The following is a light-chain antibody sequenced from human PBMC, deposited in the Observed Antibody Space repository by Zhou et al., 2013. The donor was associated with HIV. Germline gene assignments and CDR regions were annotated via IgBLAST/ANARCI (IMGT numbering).Light chain of an antibody. CDR3: QQSDRIPXT. CDR1: QNINTY. J-gene: IGKJ2*01. Sequence: DIQLTQSPSSLSASVGDRVTITCRASQNINTYLNWYQHKPGKAPKPLIYAASSLRSGVPSRFSGSGSGTDFTLSINSLQPEDFATYFCQQSDRIPXTFGQGTKLDI. V-gene: IGKV1-39*01. CDR2: AAS.